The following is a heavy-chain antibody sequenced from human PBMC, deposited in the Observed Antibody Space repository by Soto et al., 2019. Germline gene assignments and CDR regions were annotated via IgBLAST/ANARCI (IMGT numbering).Heavy chain of an antibody. CDR3: AKNFYFDS. CDR1: GFTFSSYA. V-gene: IGHV3-23*01. CDR2: INAVDEYT. Sequence: EVQLLESGGGWVQPGGSLRLSCAASGFTFSSYAMSWVRQAPGKGLEWVSSINAVDEYTKYADSVEGRFTISRDNPKNAEYLQMYSLIAEDTAVDYCAKNFYFDSWGQGTLVTVSP. J-gene: IGHJ4*02.